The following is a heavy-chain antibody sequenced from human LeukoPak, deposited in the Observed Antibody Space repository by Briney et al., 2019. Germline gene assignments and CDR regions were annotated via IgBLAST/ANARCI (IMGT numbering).Heavy chain of an antibody. V-gene: IGHV3-11*01. D-gene: IGHD5-18*01. CDR2: ISSSGSTI. CDR1: GFTFSDYY. Sequence: GGSLRLSCAASGFTFSDYYMSWIRQAPGKGLEWVSYISSSGSTIYYADSVKGRFTISRDNAKNSLYLQMNSLRAEDTAVYYCAKRYSYGSLDYWGQGTLVTVSS. CDR3: AKRYSYGSLDY. J-gene: IGHJ4*02.